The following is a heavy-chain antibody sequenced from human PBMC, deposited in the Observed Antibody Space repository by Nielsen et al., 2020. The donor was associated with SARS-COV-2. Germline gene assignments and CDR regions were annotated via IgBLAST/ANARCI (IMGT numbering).Heavy chain of an antibody. V-gene: IGHV3-13*01. CDR1: GFTFRNYD. CDR2: IGISGDT. Sequence: GESLKISCTASGFTFRNYDMHWVRQATGKGLEWVSTIGISGDTHYPDSVRGRITISRDNAENSVYLQVNSLSAGDTAVYYCVRGGIQVAGIDAFDVWGQGTMVTVS. D-gene: IGHD6-19*01. J-gene: IGHJ3*01. CDR3: VRGGIQVAGIDAFDV.